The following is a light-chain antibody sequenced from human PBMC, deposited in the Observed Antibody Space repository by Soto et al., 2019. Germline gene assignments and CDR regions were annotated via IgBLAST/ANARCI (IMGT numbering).Light chain of an antibody. V-gene: IGKV3-11*01. Sequence: DIVLTQSPATVVLSPGERATLSCRPSESVSSFLAWYQQKPGQAPRLLIYDASNRAAGIQDWFSGSGSGTDFTLTISSLEPEDFAVYYCQQRSDWPPLTFGGGTKVEIK. J-gene: IGKJ4*01. CDR1: ESVSSF. CDR3: QQRSDWPPLT. CDR2: DAS.